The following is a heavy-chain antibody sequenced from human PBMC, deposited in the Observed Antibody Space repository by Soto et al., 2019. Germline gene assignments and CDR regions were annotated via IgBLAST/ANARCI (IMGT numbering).Heavy chain of an antibody. Sequence: GGSLRLSCAASGFTFSNYNMNWVRQAPGKWLEWVSYISSSGGTIFYADSVQGRFTISRDNAKTSLYLQMNSLRDEDTAVYYCARDGDSSSWSDFDCWGQGTLVTVSS. V-gene: IGHV3-48*02. CDR3: ARDGDSSSWSDFDC. CDR2: ISSSGGTI. J-gene: IGHJ4*02. CDR1: GFTFSNYN. D-gene: IGHD6-13*01.